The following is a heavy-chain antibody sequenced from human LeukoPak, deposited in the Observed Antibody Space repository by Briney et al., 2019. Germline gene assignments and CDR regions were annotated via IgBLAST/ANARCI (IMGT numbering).Heavy chain of an antibody. CDR2: ISYDGSNK. D-gene: IGHD3-22*01. CDR3: AKGASGDSSGFNY. V-gene: IGHV3-30*18. CDR1: GFTFSSYG. Sequence: GGSLRLSCAASGFTFSSYGMHWVRQAPGKGLEWVAVISYDGSNKYYADSVKGRFTISRDNSKNTLYLQMNSLRAEDTAVYYRAKGASGDSSGFNYWGQGTLVTVSS. J-gene: IGHJ4*02.